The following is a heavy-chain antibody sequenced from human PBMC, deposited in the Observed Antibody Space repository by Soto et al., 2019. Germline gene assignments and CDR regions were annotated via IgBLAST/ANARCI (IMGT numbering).Heavy chain of an antibody. D-gene: IGHD3-3*01. CDR3: ARGASGYYPLAWFDP. Sequence: PSETLSLTSTVSGGSISSYYWSWIRQPPGKGLEGIGYMYYSGISNYNPSLKSRVTILLDTPKNQFSLKLSSVTAADSAVYYCARGASGYYPLAWFDPWGQGTLVTVSS. CDR2: MYYSGIS. CDR1: GGSISSYY. V-gene: IGHV4-59*01. J-gene: IGHJ5*02.